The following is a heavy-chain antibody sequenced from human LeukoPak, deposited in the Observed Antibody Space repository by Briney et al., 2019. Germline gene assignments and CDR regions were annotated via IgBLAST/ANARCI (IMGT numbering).Heavy chain of an antibody. Sequence: SETLSLTCTVSGGSISGYFWSWIRQPPGKGLELIGYLYYRGSTNYNPSLKSRVTVSVDTSKDQFSLRLSSVTAADTAVYYCARLLAVAGGDAFDIWGLGKMVTVSS. CDR2: LYYRGST. V-gene: IGHV4-59*08. D-gene: IGHD6-19*01. J-gene: IGHJ3*02. CDR3: ARLLAVAGGDAFDI. CDR1: GGSISGYF.